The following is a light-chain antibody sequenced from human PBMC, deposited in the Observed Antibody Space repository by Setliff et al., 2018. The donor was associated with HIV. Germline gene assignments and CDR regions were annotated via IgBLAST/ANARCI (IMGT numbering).Light chain of an antibody. CDR1: SSNIGSNI. Sequence: QSVLTQPPSASGTPGQRVTISCSGSSSNIGSNIVNWYQHLPGTAPKLLIYRNNQRPSGVPDRFSGSKSGTAASLAISGLQSEDEADYYCATGDDSLNGNVCGSGTKVTVL. J-gene: IGLJ1*01. V-gene: IGLV1-44*01. CDR2: RNN. CDR3: ATGDDSLNGNV.